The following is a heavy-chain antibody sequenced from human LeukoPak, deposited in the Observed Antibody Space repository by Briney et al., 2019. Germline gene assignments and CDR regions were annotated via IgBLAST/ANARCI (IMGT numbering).Heavy chain of an antibody. CDR1: GFTFSSYG. D-gene: IGHD1-7*01. V-gene: IGHV3-30*02. J-gene: IGHJ3*02. Sequence: PGGSLRLSCAAAGFTFSSYGMHWVRQAPGRGLGWVAFIRYDGSNKYYADCVKGRITISRDNSKNTLYLEVNSLRAEDMAVYYCGRHIYPWKYADGFNISGQGTMVTVSS. CDR3: GRHIYPWKYADGFNI. CDR2: IRYDGSNK.